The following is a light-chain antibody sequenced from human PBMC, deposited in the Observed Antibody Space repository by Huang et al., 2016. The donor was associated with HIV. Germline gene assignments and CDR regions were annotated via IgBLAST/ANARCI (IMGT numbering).Light chain of an antibody. CDR2: ATS. CDR3: QQYSDYPRT. J-gene: IGKJ2*01. V-gene: IGKV1-16*01. Sequence: DIQMTQSPSSLSASVGDRVTITRRASQDISDYLAWFQQKPGKAPKSLIFATSTLHSGVPSRFSGSGSGTAFTLTINNLQPEDFATYYCQQYSDYPRTFGQGTKLDIK. CDR1: QDISDY.